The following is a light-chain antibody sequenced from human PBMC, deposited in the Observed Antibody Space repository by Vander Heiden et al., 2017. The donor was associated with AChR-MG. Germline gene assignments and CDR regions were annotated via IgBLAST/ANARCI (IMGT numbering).Light chain of an antibody. J-gene: IGKJ4*01. CDR1: RSVSDY. Sequence: EIVLTQSPATLSLSPGERATLSCRASRSVSDYLAWYQQKPGQAPRLLIYDASNRATGIPARFSGSGSGTDFTLTISSLEPEDFAVYYCQQRYNWLTFGGGTKVEI. CDR3: QQRYNWLT. CDR2: DAS. V-gene: IGKV3-11*01.